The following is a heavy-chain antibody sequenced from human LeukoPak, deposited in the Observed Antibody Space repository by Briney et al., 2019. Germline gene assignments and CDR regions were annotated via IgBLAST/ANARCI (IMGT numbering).Heavy chain of an antibody. J-gene: IGHJ5*02. CDR3: ARGSIAGARVVRYWFDP. CDR2: INPSGSST. Sequence: ASVKVSCKASGYTFTSYYMHWVRQAPGQGLEWMGIINPSGSSTSYAQKFQGRVTMTRDTSTSTVYMGLSSLRSEDTAVYYCARGSIAGARVVRYWFDPWGQGTLVTVSS. V-gene: IGHV1-46*01. CDR1: GYTFTSYY. D-gene: IGHD3-3*01.